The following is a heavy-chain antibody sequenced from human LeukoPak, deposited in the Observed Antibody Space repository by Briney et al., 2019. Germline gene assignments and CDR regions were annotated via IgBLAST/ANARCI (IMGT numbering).Heavy chain of an antibody. J-gene: IGHJ6*03. V-gene: IGHV1-69*05. Sequence: ASVKVSCKASGGTFSSYAISWVRQAPGQGLEWMGGIIPIFGTANYAQKFQGRVTITTDESTSTAYMELSSLRSEDTAVYYCVRSQLPTNYYYYYMDVWGKGTTVTVSS. CDR2: IIPIFGTA. CDR3: VRSQLPTNYYYYYMDV. D-gene: IGHD3-10*01. CDR1: GGTFSSYA.